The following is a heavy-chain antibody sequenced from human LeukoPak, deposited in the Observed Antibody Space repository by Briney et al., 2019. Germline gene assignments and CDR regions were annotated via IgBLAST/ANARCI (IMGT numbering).Heavy chain of an antibody. CDR3: ARDPTPSDGDYPPDHFDY. CDR2: INTYNGNT. J-gene: IGHJ4*02. CDR1: GYIYTNYG. D-gene: IGHD4-17*01. V-gene: IGHV1-18*01. Sequence: ASVKVSCKASGYIYTNYGINWVRQAPGQGLAWMGWINTYNGNTNYAPKLHGRVTMTTDTPTSTAYMELRSLRFDDTAIYYCARDPTPSDGDYPPDHFDYWGQGTLVTVSS.